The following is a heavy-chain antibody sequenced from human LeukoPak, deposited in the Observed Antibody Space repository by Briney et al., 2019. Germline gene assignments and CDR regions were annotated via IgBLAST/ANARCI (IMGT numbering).Heavy chain of an antibody. Sequence: PTQTLSLTCTVSGGSISSGDYYWSWIRQPPGKGLEWIGYIYNNGRTYYNPSLKSRVTISVDTSKNLFSLKVSSVTAADAAVYYCARGRSSSWSSFDYWGQGTLVTVSS. CDR3: ARGRSSSWSSFDY. CDR2: IYNNGRT. J-gene: IGHJ4*02. D-gene: IGHD6-13*01. CDR1: GGSISSGDYY. V-gene: IGHV4-30-4*01.